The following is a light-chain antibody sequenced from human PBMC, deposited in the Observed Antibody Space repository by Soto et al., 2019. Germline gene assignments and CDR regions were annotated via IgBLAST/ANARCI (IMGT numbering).Light chain of an antibody. CDR3: SSYTGSTHYV. J-gene: IGLJ1*01. CDR2: QVT. V-gene: IGLV2-14*01. CDR1: SSDVGIYNY. Sequence: QSALTQPASMSGSPGQSITISCTGTSSDVGIYNYVSWYQQHPGKAPKLMIYQVTNRPSGVSNRFSGSKSGNTASLTISGLQAEDEADYYCSSYTGSTHYVFGTGTKVNV.